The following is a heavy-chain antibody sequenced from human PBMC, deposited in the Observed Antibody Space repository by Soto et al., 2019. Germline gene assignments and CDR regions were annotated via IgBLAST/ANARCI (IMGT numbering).Heavy chain of an antibody. J-gene: IGHJ6*03. V-gene: IGHV3-7*01. CDR2: IKQDGSEN. CDR1: GFAFISYW. D-gene: IGHD2-15*01. CDR3: ARSPPFCSGSFCNYYFHMDV. Sequence: EVQLVESGGGLVQPGGSLRLSCAASGFAFISYWMTWVRQAPGKGLEWVANIKQDGSENYYMDSVKGRFTISRDNAKNSLYLPMSSLRAEDTAVYHCARSPPFCSGSFCNYYFHMDVWGKGTTVTVSS.